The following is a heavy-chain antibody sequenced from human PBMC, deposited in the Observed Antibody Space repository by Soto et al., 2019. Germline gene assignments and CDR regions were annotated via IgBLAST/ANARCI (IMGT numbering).Heavy chain of an antibody. D-gene: IGHD6-13*01. CDR3: AREGYSSSWYPVNWFDP. Sequence: SVKVSCKASGVTFSSYAISWVRQAPGQGLEWMGGIIPIFGTANYAQKFQGRVTITADESTSTAYMELSSLRSEDTAVYYCAREGYSSSWYPVNWFDPWGQGTLVTVSS. V-gene: IGHV1-69*13. CDR2: IIPIFGTA. J-gene: IGHJ5*02. CDR1: GVTFSSYA.